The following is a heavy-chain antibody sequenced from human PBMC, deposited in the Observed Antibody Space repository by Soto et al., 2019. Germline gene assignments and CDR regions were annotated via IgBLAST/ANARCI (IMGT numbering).Heavy chain of an antibody. CDR1: GFTFSSYG. CDR3: AKTLLWSYYFDY. Sequence: AGGSLRLSCAASGFTFSSYGMHWVRQAPGKGLEWVSAISGSGGSTYYADSVKGRFTISRDNSKNTLYLQMNSLRAEDTAVYYCAKTLLWSYYFDYWGQGTLVTVSS. D-gene: IGHD3-10*01. V-gene: IGHV3-23*01. J-gene: IGHJ4*02. CDR2: ISGSGGST.